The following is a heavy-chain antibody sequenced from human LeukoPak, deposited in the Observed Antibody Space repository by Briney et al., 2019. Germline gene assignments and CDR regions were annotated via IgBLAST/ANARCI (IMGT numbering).Heavy chain of an antibody. D-gene: IGHD3-22*01. CDR1: GFTFDDYA. Sequence: PGGSLRLSCAASGFTFDDYAMHWVRQAPGKGLEWVSGISWNSGSIGYADSVKGRFTISRDNAKNSLYLQMNSLRAEDTAVYYCARVLHKRNYDSSVYYGYWGQGTLVTVSS. V-gene: IGHV3-9*01. J-gene: IGHJ4*02. CDR3: ARVLHKRNYDSSVYYGY. CDR2: ISWNSGSI.